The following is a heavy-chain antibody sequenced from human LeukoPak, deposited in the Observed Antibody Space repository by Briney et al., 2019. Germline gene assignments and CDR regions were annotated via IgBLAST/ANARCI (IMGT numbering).Heavy chain of an antibody. V-gene: IGHV1-2*02. Sequence: ASVKVSCKASGYTFTGYYMHWVRQAPGQGLEWMGWINPNSGGTNYAQKFQGRVTMTRDTSISTAYMELSRLRSDDTAVYYCATMAIEAAGTDYWGQGTLVNVSS. J-gene: IGHJ4*02. CDR1: GYTFTGYY. D-gene: IGHD6-13*01. CDR2: INPNSGGT. CDR3: ATMAIEAAGTDY.